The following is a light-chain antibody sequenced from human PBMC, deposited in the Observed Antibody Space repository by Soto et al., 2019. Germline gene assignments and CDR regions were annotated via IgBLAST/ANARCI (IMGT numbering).Light chain of an antibody. V-gene: IGKV1-5*03. J-gene: IGKJ1*01. CDR2: KTS. Sequence: DIQMTQSPSTLSASVGDRVTITCRASQSISAWLAWYQQKPGKAPKLLMSKTSTLANGVPSRVSGSGSGTEFTLTISSLQPDDFAIYYCQQYNSFPGTFGQGTKVE. CDR1: QSISAW. CDR3: QQYNSFPGT.